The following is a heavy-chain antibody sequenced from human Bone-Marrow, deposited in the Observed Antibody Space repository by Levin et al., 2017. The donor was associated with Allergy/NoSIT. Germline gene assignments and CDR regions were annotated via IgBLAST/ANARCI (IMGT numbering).Heavy chain of an antibody. CDR3: ARDLYYYDSSGYYADNYDDYGMDV. D-gene: IGHD3-22*01. CDR2: IYYSGST. CDR1: GGSISSGDYY. Sequence: PSETLSLTCTVSGGSISSGDYYWSWIRQPPGKGLEWIGYIYYSGSTYYNPSLKSRVTISVDTSKNQFSLKLSSVTAADTAVYYCARDLYYYDSSGYYADNYDDYGMDVWGQGTTVTVSS. V-gene: IGHV4-30-4*01. J-gene: IGHJ6*02.